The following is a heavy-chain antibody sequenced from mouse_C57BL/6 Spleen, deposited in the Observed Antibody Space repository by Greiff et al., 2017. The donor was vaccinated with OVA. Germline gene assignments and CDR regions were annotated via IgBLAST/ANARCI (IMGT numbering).Heavy chain of an antibody. D-gene: IGHD2-5*01. CDR1: GYTFTSYW. CDR2: IDPSDSYT. CDR3: ARDYSNYDYFDY. V-gene: IGHV1-69*01. J-gene: IGHJ2*01. Sequence: VQLKQPGAELVMPGASVKLSCKASGYTFTSYWMHWVKQRPGQGLEWIGEIDPSDSYTNYNQKFKGKSTLTVDKSSSTAYMQLSSLTSEDSAVYYCARDYSNYDYFDYWGQGTTRTVSS.